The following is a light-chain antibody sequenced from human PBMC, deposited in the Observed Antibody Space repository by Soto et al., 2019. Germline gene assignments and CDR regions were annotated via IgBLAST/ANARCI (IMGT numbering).Light chain of an antibody. J-gene: IGKJ1*01. Sequence: EIVLMQSPGTLSLSPEERATISCSASQSVSSSYLAWYQQKPGQAPRLLIYGASSRATGIPDRFSGSGSGTDFTLTISRLEPEDFAVYYCQQYGSSPTFGQGTKVDIK. V-gene: IGKV3-20*01. CDR2: GAS. CDR1: QSVSSSY. CDR3: QQYGSSPT.